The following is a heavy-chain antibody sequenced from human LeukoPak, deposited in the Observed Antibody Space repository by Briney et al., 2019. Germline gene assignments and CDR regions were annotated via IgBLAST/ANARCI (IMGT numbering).Heavy chain of an antibody. V-gene: IGHV1-8*01. J-gene: IGHJ1*01. Sequence: ASVKVSSKASADTFTSYDINWVRQAPGQGLEWMGWMNPNIGNTGYAQKFQDRVTITWSTSISTAYMELSSLKSEDTAVYYCASGEIEWELLSAYFQYWGQGTLVTVSS. CDR1: ADTFTSYD. CDR2: MNPNIGNT. CDR3: ASGEIEWELLSAYFQY. D-gene: IGHD3-10*01.